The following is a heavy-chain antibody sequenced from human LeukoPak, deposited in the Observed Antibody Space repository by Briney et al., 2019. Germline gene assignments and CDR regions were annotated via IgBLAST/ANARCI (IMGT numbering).Heavy chain of an antibody. CDR2: IYTTGST. J-gene: IGHJ5*02. CDR1: GGSISSDY. Sequence: SEALSLTCTVSGGSISSDYWSWIRQPAGKGLEWIGRIYTTGSTNYSPSLKSRVTMSVDTSKNQFSLKLSSVTAADTAVYYCARAKGQYYYDSSGYQLGNWFDPWGQGTLVTVSS. CDR3: ARAKGQYYYDSSGYQLGNWFDP. V-gene: IGHV4-4*07. D-gene: IGHD3-22*01.